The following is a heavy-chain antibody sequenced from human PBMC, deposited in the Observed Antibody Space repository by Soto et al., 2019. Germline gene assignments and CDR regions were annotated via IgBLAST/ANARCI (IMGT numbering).Heavy chain of an antibody. CDR3: ARDQGYCSGGSCYVAGY. CDR2: INSDGSTK. V-gene: IGHV3-74*01. Sequence: EVQLVESGGGLVQPGGSLRLSCAASGFTFSTYWMHWVRQAPGKGLVWVSRINSDGSTKDYADSVRGRFTLSRDNAKNTLYLQMNSLRAEDTAVYYCARDQGYCSGGSCYVAGYWGQGTLVTVSS. CDR1: GFTFSTYW. J-gene: IGHJ4*02. D-gene: IGHD2-15*01.